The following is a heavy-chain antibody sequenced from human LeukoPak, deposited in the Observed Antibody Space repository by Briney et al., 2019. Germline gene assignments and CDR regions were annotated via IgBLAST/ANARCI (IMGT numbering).Heavy chain of an antibody. J-gene: IGHJ4*02. CDR3: ASKPFDY. CDR2: IYYSWST. CDR1: GGSISSNY. Sequence: PSETLSLTCTVSGGSISSNYWSWIRQPPGKGLEWVLYIYYSWSTNYNPYLKSRGTISVATSKNQISLKLSSVTAAGTAVYYAASKPFDYWRQGRLVSV. V-gene: IGHV4-59*08.